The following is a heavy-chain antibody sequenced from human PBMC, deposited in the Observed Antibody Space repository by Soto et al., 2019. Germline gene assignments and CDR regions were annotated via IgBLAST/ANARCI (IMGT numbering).Heavy chain of an antibody. CDR3: ATKRYYDFWSGYYEDWFDP. J-gene: IGHJ5*02. Sequence: EVQLLESGGGLVQPGGSLRLSCAASGFTFSNYAMSWVRQAPGKGLEWVSAISGSGGSTSYADSVKGRFTISRDNSKTTLYQKMNSLRAADTAIYYCATKRYYDFWSGYYEDWFDPWGQGTLVTVSS. CDR1: GFTFSNYA. D-gene: IGHD3-3*01. V-gene: IGHV3-23*01. CDR2: ISGSGGST.